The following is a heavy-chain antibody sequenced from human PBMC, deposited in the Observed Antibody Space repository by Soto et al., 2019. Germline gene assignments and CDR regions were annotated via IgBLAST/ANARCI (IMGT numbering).Heavy chain of an antibody. CDR3: ASDRRGRAAMRWFGP. CDR1: GYTFTSYD. CDR2: MNPNSGNT. V-gene: IGHV1-8*01. D-gene: IGHD2-2*01. J-gene: IGHJ5*02. Sequence: ASVKVSCKASGYTFTSYDINWVRQATGQGLEWMGWMNPNSGNTGYAQKFQGRVTMTRNTSISTAYMELSSLRSEDTAVYYCASDRRGRAAMRWFGPWGRRTLVTVSS.